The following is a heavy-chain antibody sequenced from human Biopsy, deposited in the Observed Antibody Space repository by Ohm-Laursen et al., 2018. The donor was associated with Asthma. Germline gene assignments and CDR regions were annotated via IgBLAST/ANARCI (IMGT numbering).Heavy chain of an antibody. CDR2: IMTVFGTS. V-gene: IGHV1-69*01. CDR1: GGTFSNFA. Sequence: SEKVSCQAPGGTFSNFAISWVRQAPGQGLEWLGGIMTVFGTSNNAQKFQGRVTITADESTSTAYMEVTSLRSEDTAIYYCARCQVGYSSGWSLLLKKIYYSGMDVWGQGTAVTVPS. D-gene: IGHD6-19*01. J-gene: IGHJ6*02. CDR3: ARCQVGYSSGWSLLLKKIYYSGMDV.